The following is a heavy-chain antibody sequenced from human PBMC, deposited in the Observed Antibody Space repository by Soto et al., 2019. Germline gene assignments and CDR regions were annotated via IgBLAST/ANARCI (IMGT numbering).Heavy chain of an antibody. V-gene: IGHV4-59*01. D-gene: IGHD1-26*01. CDR2: VSNTATT. J-gene: IGHJ4*02. Sequence: SETLSLTCTVSGASIINYYWAWIRQSPGGGLESIGYVSNTATTTYNPSLKNRVTISVDTSKIHFSLKLSFLTAADTAVYYCARRYGGNFDYWGQGTLVTVSS. CDR3: ARRYGGNFDY. CDR1: GASIINYY.